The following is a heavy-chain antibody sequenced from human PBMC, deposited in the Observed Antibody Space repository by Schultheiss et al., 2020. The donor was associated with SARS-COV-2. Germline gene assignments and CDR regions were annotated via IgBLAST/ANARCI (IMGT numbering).Heavy chain of an antibody. J-gene: IGHJ4*02. CDR2: IYTSGST. CDR1: GGSISPYH. CDR3: AVHPLTNY. D-gene: IGHD1/OR15-1a*01. V-gene: IGHV4-4*07. Sequence: SQTLSLTCTVSGGSISPYHWSWIRQPAGKGLEWIGRIYTSGSTNYNPSLKSRVTISVDTSKNQFSLKLSSVTAADTAVYYCAVHPLTNYWGQGTLVTVSS.